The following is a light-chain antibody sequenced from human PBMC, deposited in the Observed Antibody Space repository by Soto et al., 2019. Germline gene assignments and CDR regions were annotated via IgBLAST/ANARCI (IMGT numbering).Light chain of an antibody. Sequence: EIVLTQSPATLSLSPGERATLSCRASQSVGSYLAWYQQKPGQAPRLLIYDASNRAAGIPARFSGSGSGTDFTLTISRREPGDFAVYYCQQRGNSRPFGGGTKGELK. CDR1: QSVGSY. CDR3: QQRGNSRP. V-gene: IGKV3-11*01. CDR2: DAS. J-gene: IGKJ4*01.